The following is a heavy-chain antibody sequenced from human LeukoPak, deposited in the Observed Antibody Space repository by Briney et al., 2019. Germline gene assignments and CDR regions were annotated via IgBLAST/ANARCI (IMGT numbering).Heavy chain of an antibody. V-gene: IGHV1-46*01. CDR1: GYTFTSYY. CDR3: ARDTPGHVTRYDY. D-gene: IGHD2-21*02. J-gene: IGHJ4*02. Sequence: GASVKVSCKAFGYTFTSYYMHWVRQAPGQGLEWMGIINPSGGSTNYAQKFQGRVTITADESTSTAYMELSSLRSDDTAVYYCARDTPGHVTRYDYWGQGTLVTVSS. CDR2: INPSGGST.